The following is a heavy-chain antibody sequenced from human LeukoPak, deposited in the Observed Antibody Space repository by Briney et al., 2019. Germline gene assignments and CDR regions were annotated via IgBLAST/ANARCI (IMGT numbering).Heavy chain of an antibody. CDR3: ARRTPTFFFDY. J-gene: IGHJ4*02. D-gene: IGHD4-23*01. CDR1: GGSISRSSYC. V-gene: IGHV4-39*01. CDR2: IYYSGST. Sequence: SETLSLTCAVSGGSISRSSYCWGWVRQPPGKGLDWIGSIYYSGSTYYNPSLKSRVTISVDTSKNHFSLKLTSVTAAHTAVYYCARRTPTFFFDYWGQGTLVTVSS.